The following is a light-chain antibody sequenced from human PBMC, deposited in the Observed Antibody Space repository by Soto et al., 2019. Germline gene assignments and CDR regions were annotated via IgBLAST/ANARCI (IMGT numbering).Light chain of an antibody. CDR2: KAS. Sequence: DIQMTQSPSTLSASVGDRVTITCRASQTISNWLAWYQQKPGKAPKLLIYKASSLESGVPSRFSGSGSGTEFTLTISSLQPDDFATYYCRQYKTYPWTFGQGTKVDIK. CDR3: RQYKTYPWT. CDR1: QTISNW. V-gene: IGKV1-5*03. J-gene: IGKJ1*01.